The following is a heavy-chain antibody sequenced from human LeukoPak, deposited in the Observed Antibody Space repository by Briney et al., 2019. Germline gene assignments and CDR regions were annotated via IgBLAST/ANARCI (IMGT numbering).Heavy chain of an antibody. CDR2: ISNDGSRK. CDR1: GFTFSRHG. Sequence: LRLSCAASGFTFSRHGMHWVRQAPGKGLEWVAIISNDGSRKYYAHSVEGRFTISRDNSKNTLYLQMGSLRAEDTAVYYCARDRAWNYFDYWGQGTLVTVSS. CDR3: ARDRAWNYFDY. V-gene: IGHV3-30*03. J-gene: IGHJ4*02. D-gene: IGHD3-3*01.